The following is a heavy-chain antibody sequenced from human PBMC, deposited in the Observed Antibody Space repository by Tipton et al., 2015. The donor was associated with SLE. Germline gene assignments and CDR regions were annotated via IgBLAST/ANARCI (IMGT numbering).Heavy chain of an antibody. V-gene: IGHV3-53*05. D-gene: IGHD2/OR15-2a*01. Sequence: SLRLSCAASGFTVSSNYMSWVRQAPGKGLEWASVIYSGGSTYYADSVKGRFTISRDNSKNTLYLQMNSRRAEDTAVYYCARGWVWGNIVRGGAFDIWGQGTLVSPSS. CDR2: IYSGGST. CDR1: GFTVSSNY. J-gene: IGHJ3*02. CDR3: ARGWVWGNIVRGGAFDI.